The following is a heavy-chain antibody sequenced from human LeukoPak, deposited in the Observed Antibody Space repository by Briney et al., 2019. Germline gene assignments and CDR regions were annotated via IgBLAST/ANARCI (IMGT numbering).Heavy chain of an antibody. CDR3: ATQVLGYSYGYGAFDI. V-gene: IGHV3-48*01. CDR2: ISRSTSTI. Sequence: PGGSLRLSCAASGFTFSNYSMNWVRQAPGKGLEWVSYISRSTSTIYYADSVKGRFTISRDNAKNSLYLQMNSLRAEDTAVYYCATQVLGYSYGYGAFDIWGQGTMVTVSS. J-gene: IGHJ3*02. CDR1: GFTFSNYS. D-gene: IGHD5-18*01.